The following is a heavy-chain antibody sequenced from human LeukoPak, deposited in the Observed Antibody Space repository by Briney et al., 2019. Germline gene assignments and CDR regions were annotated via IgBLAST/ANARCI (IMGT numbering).Heavy chain of an antibody. J-gene: IGHJ4*02. V-gene: IGHV3-23*01. CDR3: TKAGLRGDDSHAKLSDY. CDR2: ISDSGYYT. Sequence: GSSLRLSCAASGFTFSSYAMSWVRQAPGKGLEWVSTISDSGYYTYYADSVKGRFTISRDNSKNTLHLQMNSLRGEDTAVYCCTKAGLRGDDSHAKLSDYWGQGTLVTVSS. D-gene: IGHD2-21*01. CDR1: GFTFSSYA.